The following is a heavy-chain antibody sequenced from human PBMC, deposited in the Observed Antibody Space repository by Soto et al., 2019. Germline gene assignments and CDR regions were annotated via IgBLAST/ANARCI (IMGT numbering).Heavy chain of an antibody. V-gene: IGHV5-51*01. CDR2: IYPGDSDT. CDR1: GCSFTSYW. CDR3: ARHHGSPGSYFGMDV. D-gene: IGHD6-13*01. Sequence: GEPLKSSWKGSGCSFTSYWINWVRQMPGKGLEWMGIIYPGDSDTRYSPSFQGQVTISADKSINTAYLQWRSLKASDTAVYYCARHHGSPGSYFGMDVWGQGTTVTVSS. J-gene: IGHJ6*02.